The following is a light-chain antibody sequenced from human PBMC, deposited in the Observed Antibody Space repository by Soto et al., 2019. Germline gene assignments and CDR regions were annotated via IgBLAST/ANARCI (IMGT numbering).Light chain of an antibody. Sequence: EIVLTQFPGTLSLSPGERATLSCRASQRLHSNFLGWYQKKPGQAPRLLISSASRRATGIPDRFSGSVSGTDFTLTISRLVPEVFAVYYCHQSGISPLTFGPGTRVDVK. J-gene: IGKJ3*01. CDR1: QRLHSNF. CDR3: HQSGISPLT. V-gene: IGKV3-20*01. CDR2: SAS.